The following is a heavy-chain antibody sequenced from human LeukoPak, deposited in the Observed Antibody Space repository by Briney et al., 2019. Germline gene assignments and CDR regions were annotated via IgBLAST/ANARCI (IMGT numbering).Heavy chain of an antibody. CDR2: IRYDGSNK. Sequence: GGSLRLSCAASGFTFSSYGMHWVRQAPGKGLEWVAFIRYDGSNKYYADSVKGRFTISRDNSMNTLYLQMNSLRAEDTAVYYCARDGLNYYDSSGYPSGFDYWGQGTLVTVSS. CDR3: ARDGLNYYDSSGYPSGFDY. CDR1: GFTFSSYG. V-gene: IGHV3-30*02. D-gene: IGHD3-22*01. J-gene: IGHJ4*02.